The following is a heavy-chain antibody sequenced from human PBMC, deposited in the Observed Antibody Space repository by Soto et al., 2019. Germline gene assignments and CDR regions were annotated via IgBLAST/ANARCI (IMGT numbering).Heavy chain of an antibody. Sequence: SETLSLTCTVSGGSISSSNLWSWVRQPPGKGLEWIGEIYHSGSTNYNPSLKSRVTISVDKSKNQFSLKLSSVTAADTAVYYCARALVGWYGDSEYFQHWGQGTLVTVSS. D-gene: IGHD6-19*01. CDR3: ARALVGWYGDSEYFQH. CDR1: GGSISSSNL. V-gene: IGHV4-4*02. CDR2: IYHSGST. J-gene: IGHJ1*01.